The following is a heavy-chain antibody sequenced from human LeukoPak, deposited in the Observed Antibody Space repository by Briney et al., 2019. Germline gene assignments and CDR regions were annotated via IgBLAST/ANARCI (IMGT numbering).Heavy chain of an antibody. CDR1: GFTFSSYG. J-gene: IGHJ4*02. Sequence: GGSLRLSCAASGFTFSSYGMHWVRQAPGKGLEWVAVISYDGSNKYYADSVKGRFTISRDNSKNTLYLQMNSLRAEDTAVYYCAKDSAKGDYYDSSGYFDYWGQGTLVTVSS. D-gene: IGHD3-22*01. CDR3: AKDSAKGDYYDSSGYFDY. CDR2: ISYDGSNK. V-gene: IGHV3-30*18.